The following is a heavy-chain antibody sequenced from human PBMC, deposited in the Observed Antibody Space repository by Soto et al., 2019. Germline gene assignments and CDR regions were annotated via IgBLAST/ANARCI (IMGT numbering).Heavy chain of an antibody. D-gene: IGHD2-8*02. CDR2: ILVGGST. J-gene: IGHJ3*02. Sequence: GGSLRLSCAASGFICTSYDMSWVRQAPGKGLEWVSTILVGGSTHYEDSVKGRFTISRDGSKNTLYLQMNSLTAGDTAVYYCAKATATGGGAFEICGQGTMVTVSS. V-gene: IGHV3-23*01. CDR3: AKATATGGGAFEI. CDR1: GFICTSYD.